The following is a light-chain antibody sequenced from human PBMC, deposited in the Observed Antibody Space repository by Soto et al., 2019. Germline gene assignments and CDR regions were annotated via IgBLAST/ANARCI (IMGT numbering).Light chain of an antibody. CDR3: SSWDDSLNGVV. V-gene: IGLV1-44*01. Sequence: QSVLTQPPSASGVPGQRVTISCSGSSSNIGTTTVNWYQHVPGTAPKLLIYNINQRPSGVPDRFSGSRSGTSASLAISGLQSEDEADYYCSSWDDSLNGVVFGGGTKLTVL. CDR2: NIN. J-gene: IGLJ2*01. CDR1: SSNIGTTT.